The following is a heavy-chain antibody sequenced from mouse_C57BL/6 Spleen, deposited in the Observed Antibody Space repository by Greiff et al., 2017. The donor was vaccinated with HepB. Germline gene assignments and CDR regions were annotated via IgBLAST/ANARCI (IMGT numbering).Heavy chain of an antibody. Sequence: LVESGPELVKPGASVKISCKASGYAFSSSWMNWVKQRPGKGLEWIGRIYPGDGDTNYNGKFKGKATLTADKSSSTAYMQLSSLTSEDSAVYFCALAANYYGSSYWYFDVWGTGTTVTVSS. D-gene: IGHD1-1*01. J-gene: IGHJ1*03. CDR3: ALAANYYGSSYWYFDV. V-gene: IGHV1-82*01. CDR1: GYAFSSSW. CDR2: IYPGDGDT.